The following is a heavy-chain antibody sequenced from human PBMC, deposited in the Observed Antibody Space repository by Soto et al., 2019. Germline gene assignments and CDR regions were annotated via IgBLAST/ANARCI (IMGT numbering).Heavy chain of an antibody. CDR1: GFTFSSYS. V-gene: IGHV3-48*04. D-gene: IGHD6-19*01. CDR2: ISSSSSTI. Sequence: GGSLRLSCAASGFTFSSYSMNWVRQAPGKGLEWVSYISSSSSTIYYADSVKGRFTISRDNAKNSLYLQRNSLRAEDTAVYYCARSSGWYYFDYWGQGTLVTVSS. J-gene: IGHJ4*02. CDR3: ARSSGWYYFDY.